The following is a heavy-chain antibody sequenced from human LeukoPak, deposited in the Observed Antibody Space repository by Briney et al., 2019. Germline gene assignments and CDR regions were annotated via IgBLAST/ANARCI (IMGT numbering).Heavy chain of an antibody. J-gene: IGHJ3*02. D-gene: IGHD2-15*01. CDR3: ARHWSMVYCSGGSCYDHAFDI. CDR2: IYYSGST. V-gene: IGHV4-61*01. Sequence: PSETLSLTCTVSGGSVSSGSYYWSWIRQPPGKGLEWIGYIYYSGSTNYNPSLKSRVTISVDTSKNQFSLKLSSVTAADTAVYYCARHWSMVYCSGGSCYDHAFDIWGQGTMVTVSS. CDR1: GGSVSSGSYY.